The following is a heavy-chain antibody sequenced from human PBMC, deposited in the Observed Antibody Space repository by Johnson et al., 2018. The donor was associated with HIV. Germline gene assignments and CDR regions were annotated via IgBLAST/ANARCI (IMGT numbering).Heavy chain of an antibody. V-gene: IGHV3-30-3*01. CDR1: GFRFSSYA. Sequence: QVQLVESGGGVVQPGRSLRLSCAASGFRFSSYAMHWVRQPPGKGLEWVAVISYGGNKQYYVDSVEGRFTISRDNSKDTLYLQMNNLTTEDTAVYSCARDFGLGELSYETVDAFDFWGPGTLVTVSS. J-gene: IGHJ3*01. CDR3: ARDFGLGELSYETVDAFDF. D-gene: IGHD3-16*02. CDR2: ISYGGNKQ.